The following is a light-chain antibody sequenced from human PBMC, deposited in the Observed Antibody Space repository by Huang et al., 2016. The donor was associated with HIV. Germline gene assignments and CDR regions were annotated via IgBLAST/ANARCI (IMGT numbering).Light chain of an antibody. CDR2: DAS. Sequence: EIVLTQSPATLSLSPGERATLSCRASQSVSSYLAWYQQKPGQAPRLLIYDASNRATGIPARFSGSGSGTDFTLTISSLEPEDVVVYYCQQSSTWPRALTFGGGTKVEIK. V-gene: IGKV3-11*01. CDR1: QSVSSY. J-gene: IGKJ4*01. CDR3: QQSSTWPRALT.